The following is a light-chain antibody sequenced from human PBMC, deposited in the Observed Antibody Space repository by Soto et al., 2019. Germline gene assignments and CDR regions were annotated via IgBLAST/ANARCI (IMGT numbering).Light chain of an antibody. V-gene: IGLV2-8*01. CDR1: SSDVGGYNY. J-gene: IGLJ1*01. CDR2: EVS. CDR3: SSYAGSNNPLYV. Sequence: QSAVTQPPSAYGSPGQSVNISCTRTSSDVGGYNYVSWYQQHPGKAPKLMIYEVSKRPSGVPDRFSGSKSGNTASLTVSGLQAEDEADYYCSSYAGSNNPLYVFGTGTKVTVL.